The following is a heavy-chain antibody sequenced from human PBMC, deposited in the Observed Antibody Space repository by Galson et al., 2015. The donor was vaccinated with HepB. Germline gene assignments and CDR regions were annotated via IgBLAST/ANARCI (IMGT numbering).Heavy chain of an antibody. J-gene: IGHJ6*02. D-gene: IGHD2/OR15-2a*01. CDR2: ITGSGNRT. CDR1: GIPFHNYT. V-gene: IGHV3-23*01. Sequence: SLRLSCAASGIPFHNYTMNWVRQAPGKGLEWVSSITGSGNRTYYAKSVKGRFSISRDNSKNTVFLQMSGLRADDTAIYYCARDLWQAGHYFGMDVWGQGTTITVSS. CDR3: ARDLWQAGHYFGMDV.